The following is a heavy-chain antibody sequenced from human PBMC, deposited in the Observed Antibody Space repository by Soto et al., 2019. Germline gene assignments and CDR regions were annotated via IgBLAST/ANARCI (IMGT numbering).Heavy chain of an antibody. CDR2: ITSGGGGA. D-gene: IGHD3-10*01. CDR1: EVTFASYD. V-gene: IGHV3-23*01. J-gene: IGHJ4*02. Sequence: GGSLRLSCVASEVTFASYDMDWVRQAPGKGLEWVSLITSGGGGANYADSVKGRFTISRDNSKNTLFLQMNSLRAEDTAIYYCAKKVNSGSGSQYFDYLGQGTLVTVSS. CDR3: AKKVNSGSGSQYFDY.